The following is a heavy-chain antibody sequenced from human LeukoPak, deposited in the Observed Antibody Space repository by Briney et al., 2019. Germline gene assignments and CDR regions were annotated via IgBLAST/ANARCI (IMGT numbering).Heavy chain of an antibody. J-gene: IGHJ4*02. CDR2: IYHSGST. CDR3: ARPNGSGSYYIRGALGY. Sequence: SETLSLTCTVSGYSISSGYYWGWIRQPPGKRLEGFGIIYHSGSTYYNPSLKSRVTISVDTSKNQFSLKLSSVTAADTAVYYCARPNGSGSYYIRGALGYWGQGTLVTVSS. V-gene: IGHV4-38-2*02. D-gene: IGHD3-10*01. CDR1: GYSISSGYY.